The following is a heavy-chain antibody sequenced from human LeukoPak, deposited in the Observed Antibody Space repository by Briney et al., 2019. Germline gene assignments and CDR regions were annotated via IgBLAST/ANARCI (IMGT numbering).Heavy chain of an antibody. CDR1: GFTFSSCE. V-gene: IGHV3-48*03. D-gene: IGHD1-26*01. J-gene: IGHJ4*02. CDR3: ARNPVGATRGYFDY. CDR2: ISSSGSTI. Sequence: PGGSLGLSCAASGFTFSSCEMNWVRQAPGKGLEWVSYISSSGSTIYYADSVKGRFTISRDNAKNSLYLQMNSLRAEDTAVYYCARNPVGATRGYFDYWGQGTLVTVSS.